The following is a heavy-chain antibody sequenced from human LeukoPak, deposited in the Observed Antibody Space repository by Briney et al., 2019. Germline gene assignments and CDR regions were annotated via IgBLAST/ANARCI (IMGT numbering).Heavy chain of an antibody. CDR1: GGSFSGYY. Sequence: SETLSLTCAVYGGSFSGYYWSWIRQPPGKGLEWIGEINHSGSTNYNPSLKSRATTSLATSKNHFSLMLSSVTSSDTPVDYFSRNAYYYDSSGYWDAFDIWGQGTMVTVSS. D-gene: IGHD3-22*01. J-gene: IGHJ3*02. CDR3: SRNAYYYDSSGYWDAFDI. V-gene: IGHV4-34*01. CDR2: INHSGST.